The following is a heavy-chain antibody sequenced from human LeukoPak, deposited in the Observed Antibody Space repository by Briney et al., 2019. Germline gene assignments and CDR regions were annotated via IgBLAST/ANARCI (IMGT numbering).Heavy chain of an antibody. Sequence: QPGRSLRLSWAGAGLTCSNYGMHWVRQAPGKGLEWVAIIWYDGSNKYYADSVKGRFTISRDNSKNTLYLHMNSLTAEDAAVYYCARVEGRGYSYDPFDYWGQGTLVTVSS. CDR2: IWYDGSNK. V-gene: IGHV3-33*01. J-gene: IGHJ4*02. CDR3: ARVEGRGYSYDPFDY. D-gene: IGHD5-18*01. CDR1: GLTCSNYG.